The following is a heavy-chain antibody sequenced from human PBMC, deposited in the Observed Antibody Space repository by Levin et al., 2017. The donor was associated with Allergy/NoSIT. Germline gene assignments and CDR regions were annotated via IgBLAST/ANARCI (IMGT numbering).Heavy chain of an antibody. CDR2: ISESGDRT. D-gene: IGHD5-12*01. Sequence: GESLKISCAASGFTFSRYAMIWVRQAPGKGLECVSAISESGDRTYYADSVKGRFTISRDTSKNTLYLQMNSLRAEDTAVYYCAKDVSRGYSGYGGDYWGQGTLVTVSS. J-gene: IGHJ4*02. CDR1: GFTFSRYA. CDR3: AKDVSRGYSGYGGDY. V-gene: IGHV3-23*01.